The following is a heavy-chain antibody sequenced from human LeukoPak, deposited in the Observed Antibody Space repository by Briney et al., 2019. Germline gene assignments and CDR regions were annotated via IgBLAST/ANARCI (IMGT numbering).Heavy chain of an antibody. Sequence: SVTVSCKASGGTFSSYAISWVRQAPGQGLEWMGGIIPIFGTANYAQKFQGRVTITADESTSTAYMELSSLRSEDTAVYYCARGPNSYGGFDYYYYMDVWGKGTTVTISS. V-gene: IGHV1-69*13. CDR3: ARGPNSYGGFDYYYYMDV. CDR1: GGTFSSYA. D-gene: IGHD5-18*01. CDR2: IIPIFGTA. J-gene: IGHJ6*03.